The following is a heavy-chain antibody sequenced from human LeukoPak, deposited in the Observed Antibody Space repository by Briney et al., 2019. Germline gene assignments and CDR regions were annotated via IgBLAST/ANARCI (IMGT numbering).Heavy chain of an antibody. CDR1: GYTFTSYY. V-gene: IGHV1-2*04. Sequence: ASVTVSCKASGYTFTSYYMHWVRQAPGQGLEWMGWINPNSGGTNYAQQFQGWVTMTRDTSISTAYMELSRLRSDDTAVYYCARKQRSGTPLDYWGQGTLVTVSS. CDR2: INPNSGGT. J-gene: IGHJ4*02. D-gene: IGHD1/OR15-1a*01. CDR3: ARKQRSGTPLDY.